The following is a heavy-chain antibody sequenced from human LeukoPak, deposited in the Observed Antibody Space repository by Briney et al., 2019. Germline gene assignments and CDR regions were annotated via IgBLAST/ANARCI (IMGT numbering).Heavy chain of an antibody. CDR1: GFTFSTYW. Sequence: GGSLRLSCAASGFTFSTYWMSWVRQTPGKGVEGVANINQDGGQKRYVGSVQGRFTVSRDNTKNSLFLQMNSLRAEDTAVYYCARLKDDVTKFDYWGQGTLVTVAS. V-gene: IGHV3-7*01. CDR3: ARLKDDVTKFDY. D-gene: IGHD2-8*01. CDR2: INQDGGQK. J-gene: IGHJ4*02.